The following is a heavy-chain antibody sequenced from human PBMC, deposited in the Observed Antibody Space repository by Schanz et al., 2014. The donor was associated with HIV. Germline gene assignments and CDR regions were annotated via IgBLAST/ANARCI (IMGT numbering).Heavy chain of an antibody. V-gene: IGHV3-30*03. CDR2: ISYDGSKK. D-gene: IGHD4-4*01. J-gene: IGHJ4*02. CDR3: ARGGLQWHPEWFDY. CDR1: GFTFSTFG. Sequence: QVQLVESGGGVVQPGKSLRLSCAASGFTFSTFGMHWVRQAPGKGLECVAVISYDGSKKYYADSVKGRFTISRDNSKNTLFLQMNSLRVEDTAVYYCARGGLQWHPEWFDYWGQGTLVSVSS.